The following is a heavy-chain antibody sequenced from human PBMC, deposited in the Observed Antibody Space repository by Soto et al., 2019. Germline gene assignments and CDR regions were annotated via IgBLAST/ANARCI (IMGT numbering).Heavy chain of an antibody. Sequence: QITLKESGPTLVKPTQTLTLTCTFSGFSLSTSGVGVGWIRQPPGKALEWLALIYWTDDEHYSPALPSRLTITKDTSKTQLVLTMTTMDPADTVTYYCVHRRSYYHSSLYWGQGTLVTVSS. CDR2: IYWTDDE. V-gene: IGHV2-5*01. J-gene: IGHJ4*02. D-gene: IGHD3-22*01. CDR3: VHRRSYYHSSLY. CDR1: GFSLSTSGVG.